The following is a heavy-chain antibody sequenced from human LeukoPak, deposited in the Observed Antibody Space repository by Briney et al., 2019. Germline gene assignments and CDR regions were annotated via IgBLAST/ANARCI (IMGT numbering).Heavy chain of an antibody. CDR3: ARGTVMEMDV. Sequence: VESLRLSCAASGFTFSSYSMNWVRQAPGKGLEWVSYISSSSSTIYYAESVKGRFTISRDNAKNSLYLQMNSLRAEDTAVYYCARGTVMEMDVWGKGTTVTVSS. CDR1: GFTFSSYS. D-gene: IGHD2-8*01. J-gene: IGHJ6*04. CDR2: ISSSSSTI. V-gene: IGHV3-48*01.